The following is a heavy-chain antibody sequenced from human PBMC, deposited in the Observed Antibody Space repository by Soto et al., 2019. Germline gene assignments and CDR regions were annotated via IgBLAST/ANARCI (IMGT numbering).Heavy chain of an antibody. CDR3: AKSIEAPDNRNLGGYYYGMDV. CDR2: ISYDGSNK. V-gene: IGHV3-30*18. CDR1: GFTFSSYG. Sequence: QVQLVESGGGVVQPGRSLRLSCAASGFTFSSYGMHWVRQAPGKGLEWVAVISYDGSNKYYADSVKGRFTISRDNSKNTLYLQMNSLRAEDTAVYYCAKSIEAPDNRNLGGYYYGMDVWGQGTTVTVSS. D-gene: IGHD1-7*01. J-gene: IGHJ6*02.